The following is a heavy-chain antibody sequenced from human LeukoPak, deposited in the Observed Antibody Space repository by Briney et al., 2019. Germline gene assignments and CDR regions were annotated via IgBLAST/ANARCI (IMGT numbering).Heavy chain of an antibody. CDR3: ARDRGSYYDFWSGYYTTPSFDY. J-gene: IGHJ4*02. Sequence: PGGSLRLSCAASGFTFSDYYMSWIRQAPGKGLEWVSYISSSGSTIYYADSVKGRFTISRDNAKNSLYLQMNSLRAEDTAVYYCARDRGSYYDFWSGYYTTPSFDYWGQGTLVTVSS. CDR2: ISSSGSTI. V-gene: IGHV3-11*04. CDR1: GFTFSDYY. D-gene: IGHD3-3*01.